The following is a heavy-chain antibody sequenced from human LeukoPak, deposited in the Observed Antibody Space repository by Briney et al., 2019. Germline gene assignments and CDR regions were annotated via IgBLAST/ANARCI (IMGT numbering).Heavy chain of an antibody. Sequence: KPGGSLRLSCAASGFTFSDYYMSWIRQAPGKGLEWVSYISSSSSYTNYADSVKGRFTISRDNAKNSLYLQMNSLRAEDTAVYCYASDLYCSSTSCYGPMGYYFDYWGQGTLVTVSS. CDR1: GFTFSDYY. J-gene: IGHJ4*02. V-gene: IGHV3-11*05. CDR3: ASDLYCSSTSCYGPMGYYFDY. CDR2: ISSSSSYT. D-gene: IGHD2-2*01.